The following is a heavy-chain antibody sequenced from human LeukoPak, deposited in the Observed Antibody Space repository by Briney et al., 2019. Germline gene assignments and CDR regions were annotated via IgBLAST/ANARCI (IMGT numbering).Heavy chain of an antibody. CDR2: ISGSGGST. D-gene: IGHD5-24*01. J-gene: IGHJ4*02. Sequence: PGGSLRLSCAASGFTFSIYGMSWVRQAPGKGLEWVSAISGSGGSTYYADSVKGRFTISRDNSKNTLYLQMNSLRAEDTAVYYCAKSHRATTGLLDSWGQGSLVTVSS. V-gene: IGHV3-23*01. CDR3: AKSHRATTGLLDS. CDR1: GFTFSIYG.